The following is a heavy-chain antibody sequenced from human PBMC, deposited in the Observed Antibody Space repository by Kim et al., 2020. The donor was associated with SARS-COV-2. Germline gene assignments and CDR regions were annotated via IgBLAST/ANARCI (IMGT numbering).Heavy chain of an antibody. CDR3: ARGAFIEMATFSWFDP. CDR1: GGSFSGYY. CDR2: INHSGST. J-gene: IGHJ5*02. Sequence: SETLSLTCAVYGGSFSGYYWSWIRQPPGKGLEWIGEINHSGSTNYNPSLKSRVTISVDTSKNQFSLKLSSVTAADTAVYYCARGAFIEMATFSWFDPWGQGTLVTVSS. V-gene: IGHV4-34*01. D-gene: IGHD5-12*01.